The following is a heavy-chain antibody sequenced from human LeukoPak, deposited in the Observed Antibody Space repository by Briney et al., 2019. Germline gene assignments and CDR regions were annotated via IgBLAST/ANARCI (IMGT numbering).Heavy chain of an antibody. CDR3: ATPMTTYDAFDI. V-gene: IGHV3-33*01. Sequence: GGSLRLSCAASGFTFSSYGMHWVRQAPGKGLEWVAVIWYDGSNKYYADSVKGRFTISRDNSKNTLYLQMNSLRAEDTAVYYCATPMTTYDAFDIWGQGTMVTVSS. CDR2: IWYDGSNK. J-gene: IGHJ3*02. D-gene: IGHD4-17*01. CDR1: GFTFSSYG.